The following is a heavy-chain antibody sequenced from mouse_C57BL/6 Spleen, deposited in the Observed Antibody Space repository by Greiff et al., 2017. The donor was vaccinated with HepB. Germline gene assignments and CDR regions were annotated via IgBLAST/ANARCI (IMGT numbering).Heavy chain of an antibody. J-gene: IGHJ4*01. D-gene: IGHD1-1*01. CDR3: ARDYYGSSEDYYAMDY. Sequence: QVTLKVSGPGILQPSQTLSLTCSFSGFSLSTFGMGVGWIRQPSGKGLEWLAHIWWDDDKYYNPALKSRLTISKDTSKNQVFLKIANVDTADTATYYCARDYYGSSEDYYAMDYWGQGTSVTVSS. CDR1: GFSLSTFGMG. CDR2: IWWDDDK. V-gene: IGHV8-8*01.